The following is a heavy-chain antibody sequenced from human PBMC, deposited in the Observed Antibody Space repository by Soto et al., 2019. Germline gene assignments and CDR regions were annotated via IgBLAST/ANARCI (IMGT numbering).Heavy chain of an antibody. Sequence: PSRTLSLTCRVSGAIVPSGENYWSWLRQPPGKGLEWLGYIYDSGVTSYTPALKSRVTLSLDRPNNQVSLKLRSVTAADTAVYFCVRDLAHGYTGNVWRHGPLLPGS. J-gene: IGHJ3*01. CDR3: VRDLAHGYTGNV. CDR2: IYDSGVT. V-gene: IGHV4-30-4*08. D-gene: IGHD5-18*01. CDR1: GAIVPSGENY.